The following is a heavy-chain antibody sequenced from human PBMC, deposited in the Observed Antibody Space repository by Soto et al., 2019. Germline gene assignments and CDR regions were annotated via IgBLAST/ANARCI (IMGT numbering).Heavy chain of an antibody. CDR3: ARESSSWGRFYYYYYMDV. D-gene: IGHD6-6*01. Sequence: SETLSLTCAVYGGSFSGYYWSWIRQPPGKGLEWIGEINHSGSTNYNPSLKSRVTISVDTSKNQFSLKLSSVTAADTAVYYCARESSSWGRFYYYYYMDVWGKGTTVTVSS. CDR1: GGSFSGYY. V-gene: IGHV4-34*01. CDR2: INHSGST. J-gene: IGHJ6*03.